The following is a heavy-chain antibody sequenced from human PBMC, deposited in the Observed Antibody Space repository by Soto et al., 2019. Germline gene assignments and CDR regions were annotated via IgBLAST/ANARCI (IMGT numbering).Heavy chain of an antibody. CDR1: GFTFSGSA. CDR3: TSLIPGIAANYYGMDV. D-gene: IGHD6-13*01. J-gene: IGHJ6*02. V-gene: IGHV3-73*01. Sequence: PGESLKISCAASGFTFSGSAMHWVRQASGKGLEWVGRIRSKANSYATAYAASVKGRFTISRDDSKNTAYLQMNSLKTEDTAVYYCTSLIPGIAANYYGMDVWGQGTMVTVSS. CDR2: IRSKANSYAT.